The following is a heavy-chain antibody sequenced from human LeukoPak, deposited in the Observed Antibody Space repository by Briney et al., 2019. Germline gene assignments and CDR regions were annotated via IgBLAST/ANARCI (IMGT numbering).Heavy chain of an antibody. CDR1: GCSFSNYW. J-gene: IGHJ4*02. CDR2: IKQDGSEK. V-gene: IGHV3-7*01. Sequence: PGGSLRLSCAASGCSFSNYWMRWVRQAPGEGLEWVANIKQDGSEKYYVDSVKGRFTISRDNAKNSLYLQMHSLRAANTALFYCARIKRGWSQNWDYWGQGTLVTVSS. CDR3: ARIKRGWSQNWDY. D-gene: IGHD6-19*01.